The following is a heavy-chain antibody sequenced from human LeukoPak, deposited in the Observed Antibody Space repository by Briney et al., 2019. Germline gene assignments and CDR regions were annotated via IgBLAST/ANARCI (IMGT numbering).Heavy chain of an antibody. CDR2: ISGSGGST. V-gene: IGHV3-23*01. CDR3: AREAGPTPPYYYYYYYMDV. J-gene: IGHJ6*03. CDR1: GFTFSSYA. D-gene: IGHD6-25*01. Sequence: PGGSLRLSCAASGFTFSSYAMSWVRQAPGKGLEWVSAISGSGGSTYYADSVKGRFTISRDNSKNTLYLQMNSLRAEDTAVYYCAREAGPTPPYYYYYYYMDVWGKGTTVTVSS.